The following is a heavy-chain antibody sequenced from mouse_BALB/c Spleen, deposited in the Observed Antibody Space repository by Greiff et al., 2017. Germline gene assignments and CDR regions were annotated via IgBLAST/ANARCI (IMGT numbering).Heavy chain of an antibody. J-gene: IGHJ4*01. CDR3: AREGEGDYAMDY. V-gene: IGHV5-4*02. Sequence: EVKLVESGGGLVKPGGSLKLSCAASGFTFSDYYMYWVRQTPEKRLEWVATISDGGSYTYYPDSVKGRFTISRDNAKNNLYLQMSSLKSEDTAMYYCAREGEGDYAMDYWGQGTSVTVSS. CDR1: GFTFSDYY. CDR2: ISDGGSYT.